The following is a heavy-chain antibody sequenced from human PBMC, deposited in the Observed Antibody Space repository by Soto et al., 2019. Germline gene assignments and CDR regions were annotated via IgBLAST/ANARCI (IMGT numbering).Heavy chain of an antibody. CDR1: GYTFTGYY. V-gene: IGHV1-2*04. D-gene: IGHD6-13*01. Sequence: ASVKVSCKASGYTFTGYYMHWVRQAPGQGLEWMGWINPNSGGTNYAQKFQGWVTMTRDTSISTAYMELSRLRSDDTAVYYCARERYSSSPYGMDVWDQGTTVTVSS. CDR3: ARERYSSSPYGMDV. CDR2: INPNSGGT. J-gene: IGHJ6*02.